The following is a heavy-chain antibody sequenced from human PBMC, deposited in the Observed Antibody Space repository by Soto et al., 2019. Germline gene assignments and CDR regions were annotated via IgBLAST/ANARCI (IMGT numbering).Heavy chain of an antibody. CDR1: GFTFSNYG. CDR3: VKENPGSGPYK. Sequence: QVQLVESGGGVVQPGMSLTLSCAVSGFTFSNYGMHWVRQAPGKGLEWVAIISSDGSNKYYADSVKGRFTISRDNSKNTLDLQMNSLRAEDTAVYYCVKENPGSGPYKWGQGTLVTVSS. J-gene: IGHJ4*02. V-gene: IGHV3-30*18. D-gene: IGHD1-26*01. CDR2: ISSDGSNK.